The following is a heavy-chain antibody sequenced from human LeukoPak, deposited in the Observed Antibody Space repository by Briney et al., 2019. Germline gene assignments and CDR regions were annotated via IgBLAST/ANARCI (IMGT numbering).Heavy chain of an antibody. D-gene: IGHD2-15*01. Sequence: ASVKVSCKASGYTSTSYGISWVRQAPGQGLEWMGWISAYNGNTNYAQKLQGRVTMTTDTSTSTAYMELRSLRSDDTAVYYCARMEYCSGGSCPPSDYWGQGTLVTVSS. CDR2: ISAYNGNT. CDR1: GYTSTSYG. V-gene: IGHV1-18*01. J-gene: IGHJ4*02. CDR3: ARMEYCSGGSCPPSDY.